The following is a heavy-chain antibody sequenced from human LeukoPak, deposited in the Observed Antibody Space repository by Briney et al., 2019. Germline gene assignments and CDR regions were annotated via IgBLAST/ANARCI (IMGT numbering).Heavy chain of an antibody. D-gene: IGHD3-16*02. CDR1: GFTFSSYG. J-gene: IGHJ4*02. CDR2: IWYDGSNK. CDR3: ARGMITFGGVIVEEGYYFDY. V-gene: IGHV3-33*01. Sequence: GGSLRLSCAASGFTFSSYGMHWVRQAPGKGLEWVAVIWYDGSNKYYADSVKGRFTISRDNSKNTLYLQMNSLRAEDTAVYYCARGMITFGGVIVEEGYYFDYWGQGTLVTVSS.